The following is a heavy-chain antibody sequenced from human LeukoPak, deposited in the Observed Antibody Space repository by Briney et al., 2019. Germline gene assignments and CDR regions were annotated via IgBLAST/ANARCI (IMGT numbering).Heavy chain of an antibody. CDR1: GFTFSSYG. J-gene: IGHJ4*02. CDR2: ISYDGSNK. D-gene: IGHD3-10*01. CDR3: AKDRGTHFDY. Sequence: WGSLRLSCAASGFTFSSYGMHWVRQAPGKGLEWVAVISYDGSNKYYADSVKGRFTISRDNSKNTLYLQMNSLRAEDTAVYYCAKDRGTHFDYWGQGTLVTVSS. V-gene: IGHV3-30*18.